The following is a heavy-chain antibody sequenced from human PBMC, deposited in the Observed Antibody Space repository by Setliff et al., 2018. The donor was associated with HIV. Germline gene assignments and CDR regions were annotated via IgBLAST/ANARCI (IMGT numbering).Heavy chain of an antibody. CDR2: FHYTGST. V-gene: IGHV4-59*08. CDR3: ARNDDYGGKSHDC. D-gene: IGHD4-17*01. CDR1: GASVSTYS. J-gene: IGHJ4*02. Sequence: SETLSLTCTVSGASVSTYSWTFVRQPPGKKLEWIGYFHYTGSTHHNPSLQSRVTISVDTSKSQFSLKLTSVTAADTAVYYCARNDDYGGKSHDCWGQGTLVTVSS.